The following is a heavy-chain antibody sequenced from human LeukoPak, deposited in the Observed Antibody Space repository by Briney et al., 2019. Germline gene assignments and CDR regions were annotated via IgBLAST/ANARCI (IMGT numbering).Heavy chain of an antibody. D-gene: IGHD1-26*01. CDR2: MDYSGST. J-gene: IGHJ4*02. CDR3: ARSSGTYEY. V-gene: IGHV4-59*01. Sequence: SETLSLTCTVSGGSISDYYWTWIRQSPGTGLEWIGYMDYSGSTAYNPSLKSRVTISVDTSKNQFSLNLSSVTAADTAIYYCARSSGTYEYWGQGTLVTVSS. CDR1: GGSISDYY.